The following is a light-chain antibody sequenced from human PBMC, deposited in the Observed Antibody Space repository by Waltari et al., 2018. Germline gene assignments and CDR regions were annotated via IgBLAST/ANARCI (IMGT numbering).Light chain of an antibody. V-gene: IGKV1-9*01. CDR1: QGITSS. J-gene: IGKJ5*01. CDR3: QQVNSFPIT. Sequence: DIQLTQSPPFLSASVGDRATTTCRASQGITSSLAWYQQKPGKAPKLLIFTASTLQSGVPSRFSGSGSGTEFSLTINSLQPEDFATYYCQQVNSFPITFGQGTRLEIK. CDR2: TAS.